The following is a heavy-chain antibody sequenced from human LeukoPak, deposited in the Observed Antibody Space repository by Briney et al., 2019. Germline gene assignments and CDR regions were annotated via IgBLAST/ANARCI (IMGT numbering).Heavy chain of an antibody. CDR1: GYTFTSYY. V-gene: IGHV1-46*01. Sequence: ASVTVSCKASGYTFTSYYIHWVRQPPRQGLEWMGIINPSGGSTSYAQKFQGRVTMTRDTSTSTVYMELSSLRSEDTAVYYCATAGTAYCGGDCYSTIYWGQGTLVTVSS. CDR2: INPSGGST. CDR3: ATAGTAYCGGDCYSTIY. J-gene: IGHJ4*02. D-gene: IGHD2-21*02.